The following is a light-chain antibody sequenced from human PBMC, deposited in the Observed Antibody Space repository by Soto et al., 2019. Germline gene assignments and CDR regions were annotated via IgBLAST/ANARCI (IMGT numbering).Light chain of an antibody. J-gene: IGLJ3*02. CDR2: GNS. Sequence: QSVLTQPTSVAGAPGQRVTISCTGSSSNIGAGYDVHWYQQLPGTAPKLLIYGNSNRPSGVPDRFSGSKSGTSASLAITGLQAEDEADYYCQSYDSSLVQVFGGGTKLTVL. CDR3: QSYDSSLVQV. V-gene: IGLV1-40*01. CDR1: SSNIGAGYD.